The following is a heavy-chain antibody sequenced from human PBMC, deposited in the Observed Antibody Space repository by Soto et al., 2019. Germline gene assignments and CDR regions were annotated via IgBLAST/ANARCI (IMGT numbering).Heavy chain of an antibody. CDR1: GCTFSRDA. V-gene: IGHV1-69*13. J-gene: IGHJ5*02. CDR2: IIPIFGKA. CDR3: ARAIVGPATTVWLKP. Sequence: SVKFYVNDFGCTFSRDAISWVRQASGQVLECVGGIIPIFGKANYTQQFQGRVTITEDESTSTAYMELRSLRFEDTAVYYFARAIVGPATTVWLKPWGHGTLVIDSS. D-gene: IGHD1-26*01.